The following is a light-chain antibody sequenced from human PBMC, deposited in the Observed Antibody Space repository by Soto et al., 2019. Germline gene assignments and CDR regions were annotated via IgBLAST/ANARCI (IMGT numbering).Light chain of an antibody. CDR3: KQYGSPGT. CDR2: GAS. V-gene: IGKV3-20*01. J-gene: IGKJ1*01. Sequence: VLTQSPGTLSLSPGESATLSCRASQSVSNNYLAWYQQKPGQAPRLLIYGASNRATGIQDRFSGSGSGTEFTLTIRRLEPEDFAVYYCKQYGSPGTCGQGTKVDIK. CDR1: QSVSNNY.